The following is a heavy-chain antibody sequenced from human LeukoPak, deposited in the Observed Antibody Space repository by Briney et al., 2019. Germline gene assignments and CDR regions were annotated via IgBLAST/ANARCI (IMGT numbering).Heavy chain of an antibody. D-gene: IGHD3-9*01. V-gene: IGHV3-11*04. Sequence: GGSLRLSCAASGITFTNAWLTWVRQAPGKGLEWVSYIGRSGTTIHYADSVKGRFTISWDNAKKSLYLQMNSLRAEDTAVYYCARSGKIYFDWLLDYWGQGTLVTVSS. J-gene: IGHJ4*02. CDR1: GITFTNAW. CDR2: IGRSGTTI. CDR3: ARSGKIYFDWLLDY.